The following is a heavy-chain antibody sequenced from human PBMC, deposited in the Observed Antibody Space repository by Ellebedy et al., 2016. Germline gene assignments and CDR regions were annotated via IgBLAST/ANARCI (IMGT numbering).Heavy chain of an antibody. CDR1: GFRFTTYH. Sequence: ETLSLTCAASGFRFTTYHMSWVRQAPGKGLEWVASIRQDATEKYYVDSVKGRFTISRDNSKNTLYLQMNSLRAEDTALYYCARGNAIPGPEPLDYWGQGTLVTVSS. V-gene: IGHV3-7*01. CDR3: ARGNAIPGPEPLDY. CDR2: IRQDATEK. J-gene: IGHJ4*02. D-gene: IGHD1-14*01.